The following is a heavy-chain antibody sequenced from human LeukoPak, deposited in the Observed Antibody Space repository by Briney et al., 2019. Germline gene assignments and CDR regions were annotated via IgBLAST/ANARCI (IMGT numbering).Heavy chain of an antibody. V-gene: IGHV3-30*18. CDR3: AKDRGG. J-gene: IGHJ4*02. CDR1: GFTFSSYG. Sequence: GGTLRLSCAVSGFTFSSYGMPWVRQAPGKGLEWVAVISYDGNNKYYAASVKGRFTISRDNSKNTLYLQMNSLRAEDTAVYYCAKDRGGWGQGTLVTVSS. CDR2: ISYDGNNK. D-gene: IGHD3-16*01.